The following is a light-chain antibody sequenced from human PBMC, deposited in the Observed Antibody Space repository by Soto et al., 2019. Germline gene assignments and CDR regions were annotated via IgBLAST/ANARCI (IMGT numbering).Light chain of an antibody. CDR3: QQYNSYSPVT. J-gene: IGKJ5*01. CDR2: DAS. CDR1: QSISSW. V-gene: IGKV1-5*01. Sequence: DIQMTQSPSTLSASVGDRVTITCRASQSISSWLAWYQQKPGKAPKLLICDASSLESGVPSRFSGSGSGTEVTLTISSLQPDDFSTYYRQQYNSYSPVTFGQGTRLEIK.